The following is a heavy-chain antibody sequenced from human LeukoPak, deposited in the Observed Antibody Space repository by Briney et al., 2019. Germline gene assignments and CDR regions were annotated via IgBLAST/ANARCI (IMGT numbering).Heavy chain of an antibody. V-gene: IGHV4-59*01. CDR2: YSGST. Sequence: PSETLSLTCTVSGGSISNYFWTWIRQPPGKRLEWIRYYSGSTYYNPSLKSRVTISLDTSKKQFSLKLDSVTAADTAVYYCVRGTEEMTTISETFDIWGQGTMVTVSS. J-gene: IGHJ3*02. CDR3: VRGTEEMTTISETFDI. CDR1: GGSISNYF. D-gene: IGHD5-24*01.